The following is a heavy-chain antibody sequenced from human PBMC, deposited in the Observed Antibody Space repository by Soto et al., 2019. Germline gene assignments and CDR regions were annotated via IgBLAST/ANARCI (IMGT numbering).Heavy chain of an antibody. CDR3: TRYHTFDY. V-gene: IGHV3-74*01. J-gene: IGHJ4*02. CDR1: GFTFSSYL. D-gene: IGHD2-2*01. CDR2: ITGDGSNT. Sequence: GGSLRLSCAASGFTFSSYLMHWVRQTPGKGLVWVSRITGDGSNTIYDDSVKGRFTISRDNAKNTLYLQMNNLRAEDTAVYYCTRYHTFDYWGQGTLVTVSS.